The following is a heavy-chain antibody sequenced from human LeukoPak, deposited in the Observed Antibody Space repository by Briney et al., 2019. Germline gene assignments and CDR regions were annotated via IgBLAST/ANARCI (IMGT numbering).Heavy chain of an antibody. J-gene: IGHJ6*03. CDR3: AKTGFQWGEYFYYVDV. D-gene: IGHD1-14*01. CDR1: GFTFSSYG. V-gene: IGHV3-30*02. CDR2: IRYDGTTK. Sequence: QPGGSLRLSCAASGFTFSSYGMHWVRQAPGKGLEWVAFIRYDGTTKYYADSVKGRFTSSRDNSRDTLYFQMNSLIYEDTAVYYCAKTGFQWGEYFYYVDVWGKGTTVTVSS.